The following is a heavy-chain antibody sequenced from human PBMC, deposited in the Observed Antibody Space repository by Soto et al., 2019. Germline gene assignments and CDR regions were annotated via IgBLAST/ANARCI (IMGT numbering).Heavy chain of an antibody. J-gene: IGHJ5*02. CDR3: ARDSEPIAAAGTANWFDP. V-gene: IGHV3-11*01. D-gene: IGHD6-13*01. CDR2: ISSSGSTI. CDR1: GFTFSDYY. Sequence: GGSLRLSCAASGFTFSDYYMSWIRQAPGKGLELVSYISSSGSTIYYADSVKGRFTISRDNAKNSLYLQMNSLRAEDTAVYYCARDSEPIAAAGTANWFDPWGQGTLVTVSS.